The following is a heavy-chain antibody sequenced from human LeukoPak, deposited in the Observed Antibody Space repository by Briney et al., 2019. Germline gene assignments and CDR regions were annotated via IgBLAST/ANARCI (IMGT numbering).Heavy chain of an antibody. D-gene: IGHD2-8*01. V-gene: IGHV4-34*01. CDR3: ARGHCTNGVCYTGPPDY. CDR1: GGSFSGYY. J-gene: IGHJ4*02. CDR2: INHSGST. Sequence: SETLSLTCAVYGGSFSGYYWSWIRQPPGKGLEWIGEINHSGSTNYNPSLKSRVTISVDTSKNQFSLKLSSVTAADTAVYYCARGHCTNGVCYTGPPDYWGQGTLVTVSS.